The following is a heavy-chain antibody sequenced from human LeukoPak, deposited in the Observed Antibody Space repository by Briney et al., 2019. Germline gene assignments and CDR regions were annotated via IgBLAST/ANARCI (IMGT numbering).Heavy chain of an antibody. CDR3: ARGTFTAAMRGAISDP. J-gene: IGHJ5*02. D-gene: IGHD2-2*01. CDR1: GGTISSYY. Sequence: PSETLSLTCTVSGGTISSYYWSWIRQPPGKGLEWIGYIYYSGSTNYNPSPKSRVTISVDTSKNQFSLKLSSVTAADTAVYYCARGTFTAAMRGAISDPWGQGTLVTVSS. V-gene: IGHV4-59*01. CDR2: IYYSGST.